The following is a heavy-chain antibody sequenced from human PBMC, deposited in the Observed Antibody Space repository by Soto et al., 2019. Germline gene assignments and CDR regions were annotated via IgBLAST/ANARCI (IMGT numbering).Heavy chain of an antibody. V-gene: IGHV4-34*01. CDR3: ARGTERLWFDP. CDR2: INHSGST. Sequence: PSETLSLTCAVYGGSFSGYYWSWIRQPPGKGLEWIGEINHSGSTNYNPSLKSRVTISVDTSKDQFSLKLSSVTAADTAVYYCARGTERLWFDPWGQGTLVTVSS. J-gene: IGHJ5*02. D-gene: IGHD1-1*01. CDR1: GGSFSGYY.